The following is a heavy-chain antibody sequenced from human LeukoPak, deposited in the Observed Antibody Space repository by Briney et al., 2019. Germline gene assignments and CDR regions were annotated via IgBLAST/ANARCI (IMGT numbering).Heavy chain of an antibody. D-gene: IGHD3-3*01. V-gene: IGHV4-59*12. Sequence: SETLSLTCTVSGGSISSYYWSWIRQPPGKGLEWIAYISDIGSINYNPSLKSRVTISVDTSKNQFSLKLSSVTAADTAVYYCARGYGRYDFWSGYMQPTYYYYGMDVWGQGTTVTVSS. J-gene: IGHJ6*02. CDR3: ARGYGRYDFWSGYMQPTYYYYGMDV. CDR1: GGSISSYY. CDR2: ISDIGSI.